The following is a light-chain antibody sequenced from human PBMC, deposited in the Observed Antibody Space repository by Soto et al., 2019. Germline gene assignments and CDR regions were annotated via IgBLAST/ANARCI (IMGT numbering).Light chain of an antibody. J-gene: IGKJ5*01. CDR2: GAS. CDR1: QDIGHS. Sequence: DIQMTQSPSSLSASVGDRVTFTCRASQDIGHSLAWYQQKPGKPIQLLIYGASTLHSGVPARFSGSGAGTDFALKISRVEAEDVGVYYCMQGTHWTITFGQGTRLEIK. CDR3: MQGTHWTIT. V-gene: IGKV1-27*01.